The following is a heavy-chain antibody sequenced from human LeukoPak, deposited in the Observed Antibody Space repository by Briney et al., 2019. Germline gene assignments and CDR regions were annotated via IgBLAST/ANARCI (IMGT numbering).Heavy chain of an antibody. Sequence: PGGSLRLSCAASGFTFSNYGMSWVRQAPGKGLEWVSGINWNGGSTGYADSVKGRFTISRDNAKNSLYLQMNSLRAEDTALYYCARNPPDLSGYYPLDYWGQGTLVTVSS. CDR1: GFTFSNYG. CDR2: INWNGGST. CDR3: ARNPPDLSGYYPLDY. J-gene: IGHJ4*02. D-gene: IGHD3-22*01. V-gene: IGHV3-20*04.